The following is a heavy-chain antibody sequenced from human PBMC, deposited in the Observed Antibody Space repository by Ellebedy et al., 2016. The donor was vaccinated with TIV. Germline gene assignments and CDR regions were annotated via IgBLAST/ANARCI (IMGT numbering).Heavy chain of an antibody. CDR1: GYSFTSYW. CDR2: IYPGDSDT. Sequence: GESLKISXKGSGYSFTSYWIGWVRQMPGKGLEWMGIIYPGDSDTRYSPSFQGQVTISADKSISTAYLQWSSLKASDTAMYYCARGPRLDYYDSSEVSLFDYWGQGTLVTVSS. D-gene: IGHD3-22*01. V-gene: IGHV5-51*01. J-gene: IGHJ4*02. CDR3: ARGPRLDYYDSSEVSLFDY.